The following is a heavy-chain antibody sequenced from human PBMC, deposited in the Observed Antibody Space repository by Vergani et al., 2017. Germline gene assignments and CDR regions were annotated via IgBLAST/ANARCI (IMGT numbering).Heavy chain of an antibody. V-gene: IGHV4-59*01. CDR3: ARLGYCSSTSCPGDAFDI. CDR1: GCSISSYY. CDR2: IYYSGST. D-gene: IGHD2-2*01. J-gene: IGHJ3*02. Sequence: QVQLQESGPGLVKPSETLSLTCTVSGCSISSYYWSWIRQPPGKGLEWIWYIYYSGSTNYNPSLKSRVTISVETSKNQFSLKLSSVTAADTAVYYCARLGYCSSTSCPGDAFDIWGQGTMVTVSS.